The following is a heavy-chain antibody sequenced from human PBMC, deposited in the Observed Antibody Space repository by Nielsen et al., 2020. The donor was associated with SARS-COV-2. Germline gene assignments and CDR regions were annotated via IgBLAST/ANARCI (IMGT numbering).Heavy chain of an antibody. CDR3: AREHYYDSSGYYLDAFDI. V-gene: IGHV4-30-4*08. CDR2: IYYSGST. Sequence: SETLSLTCTVSGGSISSGGYYWSWIRQHPGKGLEWIGYIYYSGSTYYNPSLKSRVTISVDTSKNQFSLKLSSVTAADTALYYCAREHYYDSSGYYLDAFDIWGQGTMVTVSS. D-gene: IGHD3-22*01. CDR1: GGSISSGGYY. J-gene: IGHJ3*02.